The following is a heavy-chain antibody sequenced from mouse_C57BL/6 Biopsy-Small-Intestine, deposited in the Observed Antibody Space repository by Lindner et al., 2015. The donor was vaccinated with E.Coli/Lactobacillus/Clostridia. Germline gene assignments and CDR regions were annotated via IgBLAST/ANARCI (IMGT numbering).Heavy chain of an antibody. J-gene: IGHJ4*01. Sequence: SVKVSCKASGGISAAMLSAGCDRPLDKGLSGWEGSSLLFATANYAQKFQGRVTITADESTSTAYMELSSLRSEDTAVYYCARVGNYFDNRISYFHYWGQGTQVSVSS. CDR2: SSLLFATA. V-gene: IGHV1-69*02. D-gene: IGHD1-1*01. CDR3: ARVGNYFDNRISYFHY. CDR1: GGISAAML.